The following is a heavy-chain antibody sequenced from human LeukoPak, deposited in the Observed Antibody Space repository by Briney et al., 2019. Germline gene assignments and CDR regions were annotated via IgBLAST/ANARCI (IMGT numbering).Heavy chain of an antibody. J-gene: IGHJ3*02. Sequence: GGSLRLSCAASGFTFSSYEMNWVRQAPGKGLEWVSGINWNGGSTGYADSVKGRFTISRDNAKNSLYLQMNSLRAEDTALYYCARARIAAAGYDAFDIWGQGTMVTVSS. CDR1: GFTFSSYE. D-gene: IGHD6-13*01. CDR3: ARARIAAAGYDAFDI. CDR2: INWNGGST. V-gene: IGHV3-20*04.